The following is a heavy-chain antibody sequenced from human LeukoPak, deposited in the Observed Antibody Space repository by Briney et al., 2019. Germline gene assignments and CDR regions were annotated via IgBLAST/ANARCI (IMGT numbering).Heavy chain of an antibody. CDR2: TYYRSRWYN. CDR3: ARGGRGYCTSSSCYFDY. CDR1: GDSVTSTA. Sequence: PSQTISLTCAIYGDSVTSTAWNWIRQSPSRGLEWLGRTYYRSRWYNDYAVYVKSRITINPDTSKNQFSLQLNSVTPEDTAVYYCARGGRGYCTSSSCYFDYWGQGTLVTVSS. V-gene: IGHV6-1*01. J-gene: IGHJ4*02. D-gene: IGHD2-2*01.